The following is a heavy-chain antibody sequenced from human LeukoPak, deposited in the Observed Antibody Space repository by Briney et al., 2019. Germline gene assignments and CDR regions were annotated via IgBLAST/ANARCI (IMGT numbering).Heavy chain of an antibody. Sequence: PSETLSLTCTVSGGSISSYYWSWIRQPPGKGLEWTGYIYYSGSTNYNPSLKSRVTISVDTSKNQFSLKLSSVTAADTAVYYCARDTDSSGYFDYWGQGTLVTVSS. J-gene: IGHJ4*02. CDR3: ARDTDSSGYFDY. CDR2: IYYSGST. D-gene: IGHD3-22*01. CDR1: GGSISSYY. V-gene: IGHV4-59*01.